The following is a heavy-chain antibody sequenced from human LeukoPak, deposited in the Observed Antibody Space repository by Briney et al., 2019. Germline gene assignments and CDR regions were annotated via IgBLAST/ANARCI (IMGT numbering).Heavy chain of an antibody. Sequence: KPSETLSLTCAVYGGSFSGYYWSWIRQPPGKGLEWIGEINHSGSTNYNPSLKSRVTISVDTSKNQFSLKLSSVTAADTAVYYCARGRYYWNRYYYYMDVWGKGTTVTVYS. V-gene: IGHV4-34*01. D-gene: IGHD1-20*01. CDR3: ARGRYYWNRYYYYMDV. CDR2: INHSGST. CDR1: GGSFSGYY. J-gene: IGHJ6*03.